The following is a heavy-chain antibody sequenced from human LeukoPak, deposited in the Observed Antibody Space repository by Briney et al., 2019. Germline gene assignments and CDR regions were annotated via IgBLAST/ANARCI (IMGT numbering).Heavy chain of an antibody. J-gene: IGHJ4*02. Sequence: GGSLRLSCAASGFTFSSYWMSWVRQAPGKGLEWVANIKKDGSEKYYVDSVKGRFTISRDNAKTSLYLQMNSLRAEDTAVYYCARDLSGVAGYTYGRGIDYWGQGTLVTGSS. CDR2: IKKDGSEK. D-gene: IGHD5-18*01. CDR1: GFTFSSYW. V-gene: IGHV3-7*01. CDR3: ARDLSGVAGYTYGRGIDY.